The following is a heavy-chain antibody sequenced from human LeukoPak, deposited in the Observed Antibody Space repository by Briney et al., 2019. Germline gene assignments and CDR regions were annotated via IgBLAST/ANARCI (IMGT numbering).Heavy chain of an antibody. D-gene: IGHD6-19*01. CDR2: IYTGETT. V-gene: IGHV3-66*01. CDR1: GFTVSSKY. CDR3: AKVGAVAAVEN. Sequence: GGSLRLSCAASGFTVSSKYMSWVRQAPGTGLEWVSVIYTGETTYYADSVKGRFTISRDNSKNTLYLQMDGLRVEDTAVYYWAKVGAVAAVENWGQGTLVTVSS. J-gene: IGHJ4*02.